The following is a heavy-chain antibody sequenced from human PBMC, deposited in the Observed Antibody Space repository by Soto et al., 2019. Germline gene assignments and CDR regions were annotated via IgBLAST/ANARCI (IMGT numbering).Heavy chain of an antibody. J-gene: IGHJ4*02. CDR3: ARDCSGGSCYPGDY. CDR1: GFTVSSNY. D-gene: IGHD2-15*01. Sequence: EVQVVESGGGLVQPGGSLRLSCAASGFTVSSNYMSWVRQAPGKGLEWVSVIYSGGSTYYAGSVKGRFTISRDNSKNTLYLQTYSLRAVDTAVYYCARDCSGGSCYPGDYWGQGTLVSVSS. V-gene: IGHV3-66*01. CDR2: IYSGGST.